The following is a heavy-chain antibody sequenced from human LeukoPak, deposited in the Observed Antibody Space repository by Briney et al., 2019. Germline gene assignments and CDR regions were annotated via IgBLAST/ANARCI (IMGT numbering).Heavy chain of an antibody. CDR1: GFTFSTYW. CDR3: ARLNENGGG. CDR2: INPDGSTT. D-gene: IGHD3-16*01. J-gene: IGHJ4*02. V-gene: IGHV3-74*01. Sequence: GGSLRLSCAASGFTFSTYWMHWVRQAPGKGLVWVSRINPDGSTTNYAVSVKGRFTISRDNANNTLYLQMNSLRAEDTAVYYCARLNENGGGWGQGTLVTVSS.